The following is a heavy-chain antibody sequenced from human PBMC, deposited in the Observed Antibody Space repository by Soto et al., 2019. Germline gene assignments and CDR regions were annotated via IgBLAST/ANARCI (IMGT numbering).Heavy chain of an antibody. D-gene: IGHD1-1*01. CDR3: ARDKGLTSLDH. CDR2: IWSDGSYK. J-gene: IGHJ4*02. Sequence: VQLVQSGTEVKKPGESLRISCKGYGYSFTNYWISWVRQMPGKGLEWVAMIWSDGSYKYYADSVKGRVTISRDNSKNTLNLQMNSLRAEDTAVYYCARDKGLTSLDHWGQGTVVTVSS. V-gene: IGHV3-33*01. CDR1: GYSFTNYW.